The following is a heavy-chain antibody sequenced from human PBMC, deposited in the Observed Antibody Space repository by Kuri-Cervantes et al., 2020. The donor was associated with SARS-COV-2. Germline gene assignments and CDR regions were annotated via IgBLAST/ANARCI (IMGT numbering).Heavy chain of an antibody. V-gene: IGHV3-30-3*01. D-gene: IGHD2-15*01. Sequence: GGSLRLSCAASGFTFSDYSMSWIRQAPGKGLEWVAVISYDGSNKYYADSVKGRFTIPRDNSKNTLYLQMNSLRAEDTAVYYCARDRVVEAFDIWGQGTMVTVSS. CDR2: ISYDGSNK. J-gene: IGHJ3*02. CDR1: GFTFSDYS. CDR3: ARDRVVEAFDI.